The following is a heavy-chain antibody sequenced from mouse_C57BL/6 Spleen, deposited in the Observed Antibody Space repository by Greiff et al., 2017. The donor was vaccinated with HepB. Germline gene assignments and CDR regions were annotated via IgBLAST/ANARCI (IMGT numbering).Heavy chain of an antibody. D-gene: IGHD2-5*01. J-gene: IGHJ3*01. CDR1: GYSFTGYF. Sequence: VQLQQSGPELVKPGDSVKISCKASGYSFTGYFMNWVMQSHGKSLEWIGRINPYNGDTFYNQKFKGKATLTVDKSSSTAHMELRSLTSEDSAVYYCARWDSNYEAWFAYWGQGTLVTVSA. CDR3: ARWDSNYEAWFAY. V-gene: IGHV1-20*01. CDR2: INPYNGDT.